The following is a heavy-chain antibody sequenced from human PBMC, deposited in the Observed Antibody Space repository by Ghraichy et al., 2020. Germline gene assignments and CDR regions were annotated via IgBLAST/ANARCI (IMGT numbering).Heavy chain of an antibody. J-gene: IGHJ3*02. CDR3: ARRDKGNYDSSGYYADAFDI. V-gene: IGHV4-39*01. D-gene: IGHD3-22*01. CDR2: IYYSGTT. CDR1: GGSITSSSYY. Sequence: SETLSLTCSVSGGSITSSSYYWGWIRQPPGKGLEWIGSIYYSGTTYYNPALKSRVTIPADLPKNQFSLKLRSVSAADTAVYYCARRDKGNYDSSGYYADAFDIWGQGTMVTVSS.